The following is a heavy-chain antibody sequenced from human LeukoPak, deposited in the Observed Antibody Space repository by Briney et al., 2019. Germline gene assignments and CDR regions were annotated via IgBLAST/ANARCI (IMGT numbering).Heavy chain of an antibody. D-gene: IGHD2-15*01. Sequence: PSETLSLTCTVSGGSISSSSYYWSWIRQPAGKGLEWIGRIYTSGSTNYNPSLKSRVTMSVDTSKNQFSLKLSSVTAADTAVYYCARGIYTPVLYYYYYMDVWGKGTTVTISS. CDR2: IYTSGST. CDR1: GGSISSSSYY. V-gene: IGHV4-61*02. J-gene: IGHJ6*03. CDR3: ARGIYTPVLYYYYYMDV.